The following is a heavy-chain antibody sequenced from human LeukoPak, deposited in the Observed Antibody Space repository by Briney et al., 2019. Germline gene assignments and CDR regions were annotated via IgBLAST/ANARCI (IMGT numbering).Heavy chain of an antibody. D-gene: IGHD3-9*01. Sequence: ASVKASCKASGYTFNDYFMHWVRQAPGQGLEWMGWLNPNSGATKYAQKFQGRVTLTRDTSISTAYMEVNSLRSDDTAVYYCVRDPKFFTTGYYVIENYWGQGTLVTVSS. CDR3: VRDPKFFTTGYYVIENY. CDR2: LNPNSGAT. V-gene: IGHV1-2*02. J-gene: IGHJ4*02. CDR1: GYTFNDYF.